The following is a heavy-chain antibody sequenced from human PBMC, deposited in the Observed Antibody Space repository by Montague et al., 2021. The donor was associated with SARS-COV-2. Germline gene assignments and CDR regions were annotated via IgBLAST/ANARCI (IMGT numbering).Heavy chain of an antibody. D-gene: IGHD5-12*01. J-gene: IGHJ6*02. V-gene: IGHV5-51*01. Sequence: QSGAEVKKPGESLKISCKGSGYSFISYWIGWVRQMPGKGLEWMGIIYPGDSETRYSPSFQGQVTTSADRSISTAYLQWSSLKASDTAMYYCVRLGGLRDYYYYGMDVWGQGTTVTVSS. CDR2: IYPGDSET. CDR3: VRLGGLRDYYYYGMDV. CDR1: GYSFISYW.